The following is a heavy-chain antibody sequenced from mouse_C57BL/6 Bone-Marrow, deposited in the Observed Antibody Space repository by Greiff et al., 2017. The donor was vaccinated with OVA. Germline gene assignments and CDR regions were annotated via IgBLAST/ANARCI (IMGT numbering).Heavy chain of an antibody. CDR2: IYPRSGNT. CDR3: ARGLYCGSGGYFDY. CDR1: GYTFTSYG. Sequence: QVQLQQSGAELARPGASVKLSCKASGYTFTSYGISWVKQRTGQGLEWIGEIYPRSGNTYYNEKFKGKATLTADKSSSTAYMELRSLTSESSAVYFCARGLYCGSGGYFDYWGQGTTLTVSS. D-gene: IGHD1-1*01. V-gene: IGHV1-81*01. J-gene: IGHJ2*01.